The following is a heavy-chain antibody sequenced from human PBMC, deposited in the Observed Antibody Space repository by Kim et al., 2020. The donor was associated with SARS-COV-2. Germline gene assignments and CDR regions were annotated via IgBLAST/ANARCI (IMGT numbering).Heavy chain of an antibody. Sequence: SETLSLTCAVYGGSFSGYYWSWIRQPPGKGLEWIGEINHSGSTNYNPSLKSRVTISVDTSKNQFSLKLSSVTAADTAVYYCARRATVTTTTGYYYGMDVWGQGTTVTVSS. D-gene: IGHD4-17*01. CDR1: GGSFSGYY. J-gene: IGHJ6*02. V-gene: IGHV4-34*01. CDR3: ARRATVTTTTGYYYGMDV. CDR2: INHSGST.